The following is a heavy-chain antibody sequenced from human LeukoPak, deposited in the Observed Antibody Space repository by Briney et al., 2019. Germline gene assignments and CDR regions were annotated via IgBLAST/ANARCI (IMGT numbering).Heavy chain of an antibody. Sequence: GGSLRLSCAASGFTFISYSMNWVRQAPGKGLEWVSSISSSSGYIYYADSVKGQFTISRDNAKNSLYLQMNSLRAEDTAVYYCARDKKYYDILTGYNTNYYFDYWGQGTLVTVSS. CDR3: ARDKKYYDILTGYNTNYYFDY. CDR1: GFTFISYS. D-gene: IGHD3-9*01. CDR2: ISSSSGYI. J-gene: IGHJ4*02. V-gene: IGHV3-21*01.